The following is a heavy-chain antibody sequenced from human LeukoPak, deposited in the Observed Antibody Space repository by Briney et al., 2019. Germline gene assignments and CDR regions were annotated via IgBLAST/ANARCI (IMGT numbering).Heavy chain of an antibody. V-gene: IGHV4-4*07. D-gene: IGHD5-12*01. J-gene: IGHJ4*02. CDR1: GGSISSFY. Sequence: PSETLSLTCTASGGSISSFYWSWIRQPAEKGLEWIGRGFASGSTIYNPSLKSRVTISVDESKNQFSLELKSVTAADTAVYYCARHDYGNYVRHWGQGTLITVSS. CDR3: ARHDYGNYVRH. CDR2: GFASGST.